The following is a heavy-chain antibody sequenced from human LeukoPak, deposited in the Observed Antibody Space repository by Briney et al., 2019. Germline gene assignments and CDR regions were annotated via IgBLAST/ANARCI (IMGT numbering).Heavy chain of an antibody. Sequence: PGGSLRLSCAASGFTFSSCAMSWVRQAPGKGLEWVSAISGSGGSTYYADSVKGRFTISRDNSKNTLYLQMNSLRAEDTAVYYCAKDIKGGFQFRLYSGSPSLDYWGQGTLVTVSS. J-gene: IGHJ4*02. CDR3: AKDIKGGFQFRLYSGSPSLDY. D-gene: IGHD1-26*01. CDR1: GFTFSSCA. CDR2: ISGSGGST. V-gene: IGHV3-23*01.